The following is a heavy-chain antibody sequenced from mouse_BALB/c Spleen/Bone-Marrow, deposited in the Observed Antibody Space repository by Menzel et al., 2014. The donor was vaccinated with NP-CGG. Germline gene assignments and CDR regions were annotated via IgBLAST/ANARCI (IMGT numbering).Heavy chain of an antibody. V-gene: IGHV3-2*02. CDR1: GYSITSDYA. J-gene: IGHJ2*01. CDR3: ARNYGSSLNYFDY. CDR2: ISYSGST. Sequence: VQLQQSGPGLVKPSRSLSLTCTVTGYSITSDYAWNWIRQFPGNRLEWMGYISYSGSTRYNPSLKSRISITRDTSKNQFFLQLNSVTTEDTATYYCARNYGSSLNYFDYWGQGTTLTVSS. D-gene: IGHD1-1*01.